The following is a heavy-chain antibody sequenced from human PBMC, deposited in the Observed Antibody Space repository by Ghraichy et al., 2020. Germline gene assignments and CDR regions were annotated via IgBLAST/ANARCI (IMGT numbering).Heavy chain of an antibody. J-gene: IGHJ2*01. Sequence: GGSLRLSCAASGFTFSSYGMHWVRQAPGKGLEWVAFIRYDGSNKYYADSVKGRFTISRDNSKNTLYLQMNSLRAEDTAVYYCAKDPYDILTAPYWYFDLWGRGTLVTVSS. CDR3: AKDPYDILTAPYWYFDL. CDR1: GFTFSSYG. CDR2: IRYDGSNK. D-gene: IGHD3-9*01. V-gene: IGHV3-30*02.